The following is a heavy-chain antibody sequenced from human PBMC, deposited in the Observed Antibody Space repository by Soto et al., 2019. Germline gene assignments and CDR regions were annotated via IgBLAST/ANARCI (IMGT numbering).Heavy chain of an antibody. CDR1: GGTFSSYT. CDR2: IIPILGIA. J-gene: IGHJ3*02. D-gene: IGHD3-22*01. Sequence: GASVKVSCKASGGTFSSYTISWVRQAPGQGLEWMGRIIPILGIANYAQKFQGRVTITADKSTSTAYMELSSLRSEDTAVYYCARDLEQLTWGDDSSGYYYDDAFDIWGQGTMDTVSS. V-gene: IGHV1-69*04. CDR3: ARDLEQLTWGDDSSGYYYDDAFDI.